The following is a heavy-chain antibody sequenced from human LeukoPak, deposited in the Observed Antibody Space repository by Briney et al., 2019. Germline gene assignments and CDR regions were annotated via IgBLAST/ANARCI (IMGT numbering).Heavy chain of an antibody. Sequence: SETLSLTCTVSGGSISSSSYYWGWIRQPPGKGLEWIGSIYYSGSTYYNPSLKSRFTISVDTSKNQFSLKLGSVTAADTAVYYCARHGEGYYDSSGYSWFDPWGQGTLVTVSS. CDR2: IYYSGST. CDR1: GGSISSSSYY. V-gene: IGHV4-39*01. D-gene: IGHD3-22*01. CDR3: ARHGEGYYDSSGYSWFDP. J-gene: IGHJ5*02.